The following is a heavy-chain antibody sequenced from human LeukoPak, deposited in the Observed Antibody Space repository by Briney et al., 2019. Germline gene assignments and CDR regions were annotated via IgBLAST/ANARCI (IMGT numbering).Heavy chain of an antibody. CDR2: IYYSGST. CDR1: GGSISSYY. CDR3: ARDNTYYFDY. Sequence: SETLSLTCTVSGGSISSYYWSWIRQPPGKGLEWIGYIYYSGSTNYNPPLKSRVTISVDTSKNQFSLKLSSVTAADTAVYYCARDNTYYFDYWGQGTLVTVSS. J-gene: IGHJ4*02. D-gene: IGHD2-2*02. V-gene: IGHV4-59*01.